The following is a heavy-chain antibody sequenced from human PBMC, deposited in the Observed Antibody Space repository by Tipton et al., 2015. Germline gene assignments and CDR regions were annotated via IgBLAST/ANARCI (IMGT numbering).Heavy chain of an antibody. Sequence: TLSLTCTVSGVSIFSSTYYWGWVRQPPGKGLEWIGSVYYSGSAYYSPSLKSRLIISLDTSKNHFSLQLTSVSAADTGVYYCARFPSKFDFSRGNAFDIWGQGTRVTVSS. D-gene: IGHD3-3*01. CDR2: VYYSGSA. CDR1: GVSIFSSTYY. CDR3: ARFPSKFDFSRGNAFDI. J-gene: IGHJ3*02. V-gene: IGHV4-39*02.